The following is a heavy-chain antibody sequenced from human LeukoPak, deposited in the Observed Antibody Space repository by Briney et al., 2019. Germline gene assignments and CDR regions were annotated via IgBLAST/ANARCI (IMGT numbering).Heavy chain of an antibody. CDR1: GYSFTSYW. J-gene: IGHJ4*02. Sequence: GESLKISCKASGYSFTSYWIGWVRQMPGKGLEWMGITYPGDSDTRYSPSFHGQVTVSADKSISTAYLQWSSLKASDTAMYYCARRGPYAEGYFDYWGQGTLVTVSS. CDR3: ARRGPYAEGYFDY. CDR2: TYPGDSDT. V-gene: IGHV5-51*01.